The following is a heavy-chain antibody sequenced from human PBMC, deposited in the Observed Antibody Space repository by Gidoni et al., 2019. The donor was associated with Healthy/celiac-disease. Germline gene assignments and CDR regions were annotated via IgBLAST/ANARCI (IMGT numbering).Heavy chain of an antibody. J-gene: IGHJ4*02. D-gene: IGHD6-19*01. CDR3: AATPPSSGWQGGSFDY. CDR2: ISWNSGSI. CDR1: GCTFADYA. V-gene: IGHV3-9*01. Sequence: EVHLVESGGGLVQPGRSLRLSCAASGCTFADYAMHWVRQAPGKGLEWVSGISWNSGSIGYADSVKGRFTISRDNAKNSLYLQMNSLRAEDTALYYCAATPPSSGWQGGSFDYWGQGTLVTVSS.